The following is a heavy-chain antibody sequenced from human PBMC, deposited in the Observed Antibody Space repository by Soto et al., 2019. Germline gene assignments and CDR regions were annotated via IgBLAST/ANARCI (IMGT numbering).Heavy chain of an antibody. CDR1: GGSVISGGYS. V-gene: IGHV4-30-2*01. Sequence: TLSLTCSVSGGSVISGGYSWSWIRQAPGKGLEWIGFISPSGRPAYNPSLKSRVSISVDTSKNQISLELSSVTAADTAVYYCTRGVLAWGPGTLVTVSS. CDR3: TRGVLA. D-gene: IGHD2-8*01. CDR2: ISPSGRP. J-gene: IGHJ5*02.